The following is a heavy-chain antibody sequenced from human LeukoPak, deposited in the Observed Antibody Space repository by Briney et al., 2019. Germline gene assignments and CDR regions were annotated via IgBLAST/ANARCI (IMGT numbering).Heavy chain of an antibody. CDR2: INHSGST. Sequence: SETLSLTCAVYGGSFSGYYWSWIRQPPGEGLEWIGEINHSGSTNYNPSLKSRVTISVDTSKNQFSLKLSSVAAADTAVYYCARGSATVTTDWGQGTLVTVSS. V-gene: IGHV4-34*01. D-gene: IGHD4-17*01. CDR3: ARGSATVTTD. CDR1: GGSFSGYY. J-gene: IGHJ4*02.